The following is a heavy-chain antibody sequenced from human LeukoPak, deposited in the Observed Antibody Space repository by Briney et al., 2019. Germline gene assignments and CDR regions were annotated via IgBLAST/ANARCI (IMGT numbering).Heavy chain of an antibody. Sequence: TGGPLRLSCAASGFTFSSYLMSWVRQAPGKGLEWVANIKQDGSEKYYVDSVKGRFTISRDNAKNSLYLQMNSLRAEDTAVYYCAREEQFSGCDYWGQGTLVTVSS. J-gene: IGHJ4*02. D-gene: IGHD6-19*01. CDR1: GFTFSSYL. V-gene: IGHV3-7*01. CDR3: AREEQFSGCDY. CDR2: IKQDGSEK.